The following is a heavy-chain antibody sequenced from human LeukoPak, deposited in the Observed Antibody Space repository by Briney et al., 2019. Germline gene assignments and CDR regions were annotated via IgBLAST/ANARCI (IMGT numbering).Heavy chain of an antibody. CDR1: GFTFSHYG. Sequence: GGSLRLSCAVSGFTFSHYGIHWVRQAPGKGLQWVSLFDRGSLDTYYADSVRGRFTVSRDNDKNTLYLQMNSLRAEDTAVYYCARRGYESSGPKYYFDHWGQGILVTVSS. CDR2: FDRGSLDT. V-gene: IGHV3-NL1*01. CDR3: ARRGYESSGPKYYFDH. J-gene: IGHJ4*02. D-gene: IGHD3-22*01.